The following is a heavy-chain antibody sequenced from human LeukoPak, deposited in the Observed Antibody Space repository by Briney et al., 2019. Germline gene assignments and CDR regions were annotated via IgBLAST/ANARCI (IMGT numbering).Heavy chain of an antibody. D-gene: IGHD7-27*01. CDR3: AGWGSQAPLNP. J-gene: IGHJ5*01. V-gene: IGHV3-7*01. Sequence: GGSLRLSCVASKFTFNSYCMNWVRQAPGKGLEWVSNINSNGSEKYYMDSVKGRFTISRDNAKNSLYLQINSLRVEDMAVYYCAGWGSQAPLNPWGQGTLVTVSS. CDR2: INSNGSEK. CDR1: KFTFNSYC.